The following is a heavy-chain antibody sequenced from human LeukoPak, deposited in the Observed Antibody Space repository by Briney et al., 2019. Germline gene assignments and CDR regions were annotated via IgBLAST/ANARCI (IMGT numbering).Heavy chain of an antibody. V-gene: IGHV1-69*06. Sequence: GASVKVSCKASGGTFSSYAISWVRQAPGQGLEWMGGIIPIFGTANYAQKFQGRVTITADKSTSTAYMELSSLRSEDTAVYYCASSNSGSKGAAFDIWGQGTMVTVSS. CDR2: IIPIFGTA. D-gene: IGHD1-26*01. CDR3: ASSNSGSKGAAFDI. CDR1: GGTFSSYA. J-gene: IGHJ3*02.